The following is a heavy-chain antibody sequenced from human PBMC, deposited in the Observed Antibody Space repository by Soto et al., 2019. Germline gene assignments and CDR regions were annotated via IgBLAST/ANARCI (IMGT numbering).Heavy chain of an antibody. CDR3: VRGRLNLDC. Sequence: EVQLVESGGDLVQPGKSLRLSCAASGFTFSNYWLHWVRQVPGKGLVWVSRISSDGSSTNYADSVKGRFTISRDNAKNTLYLQMNSLRAADTAVYYCVRGRLNLDCWGQGTLVTVSS. J-gene: IGHJ4*02. V-gene: IGHV3-74*01. CDR1: GFTFSNYW. D-gene: IGHD2-8*01. CDR2: ISSDGSST.